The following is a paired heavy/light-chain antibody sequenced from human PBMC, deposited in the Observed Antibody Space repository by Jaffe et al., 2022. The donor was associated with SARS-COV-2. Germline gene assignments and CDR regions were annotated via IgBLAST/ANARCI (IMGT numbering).Light chain of an antibody. V-gene: IGKV2-28*01. J-gene: IGKJ4*01. Sequence: DIVMTQSPLSLSVTPGEPASISCRSSQSLLLSNGNNYLDWYVQKPGQSPQVLIYLGSNRASGVPDRFSGSGSGTDFTLKISRVEAEDVGVYYCMQALRTPPTFGGGTKVEIK. CDR3: MQALRTPPT. CDR1: QSLLLSNGNNY. CDR2: LGS.
Heavy chain of an antibody. Sequence: EVQLVESGGGLVQPGGSLRLSCAASGFTFSSYSFNWVRQAPGKGPEWVAYIRSSSAVILYADSVKGRFTISRDNAKNSLYLQMNSLRDEDTAVYYCARYGWELLGYSYGMDVWGQGTTVTVSS. V-gene: IGHV3-48*02. CDR1: GFTFSSYS. J-gene: IGHJ6*02. CDR2: IRSSSAVI. CDR3: ARYGWELLGYSYGMDV. D-gene: IGHD1-26*01.